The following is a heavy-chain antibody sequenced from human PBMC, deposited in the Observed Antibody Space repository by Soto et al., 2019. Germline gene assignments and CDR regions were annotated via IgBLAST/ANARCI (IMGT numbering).Heavy chain of an antibody. CDR3: ARLQRDIVVVVAAVDY. V-gene: IGHV5-51*01. J-gene: IGHJ4*02. CDR1: GYSFTSYW. D-gene: IGHD2-15*01. Sequence: GESLKISCKGSGYSFTSYWIGWVRQMPGKGLVCMGIIYPGDSDTRYSPSFQGQVTISADKSISTAYLQWSSLKASDTAMYYCARLQRDIVVVVAAVDYWGQGTLVTVSS. CDR2: IYPGDSDT.